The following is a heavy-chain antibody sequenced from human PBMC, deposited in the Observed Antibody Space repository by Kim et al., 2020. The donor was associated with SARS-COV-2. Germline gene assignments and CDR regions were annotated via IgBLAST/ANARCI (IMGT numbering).Heavy chain of an antibody. CDR2: INPNSGGT. CDR1: GYTFSGYF. V-gene: IGHV1-2*05. CDR3: ARGRQHLDY. Sequence: ASVKVSCKTSGYTFSGYFIHWVRQAPGQGLEWMGRINPNSGGTNYAQKFQGRVTMTRDTSISTAYMEMSRLRSDDTVVYYCARGRQHLDYWGQGTLVTVSS. J-gene: IGHJ4*02.